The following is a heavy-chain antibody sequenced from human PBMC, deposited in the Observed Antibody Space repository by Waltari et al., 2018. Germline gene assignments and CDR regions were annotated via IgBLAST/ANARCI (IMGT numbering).Heavy chain of an antibody. D-gene: IGHD3-10*01. Sequence: QVQLVQSGAEVKKPGSSVTVSCKASGGTFSSYAISWVRQAAGQGLGWMGGIIPIFGTANYAQKFQGRVTITADESTSTAYMELSSLRSEDTAVYYCARDCYYGSGSYYTRSYGMDVWGQGTTVTVSS. CDR2: IIPIFGTA. CDR1: GGTFSSYA. J-gene: IGHJ6*02. CDR3: ARDCYYGSGSYYTRSYGMDV. V-gene: IGHV1-69*13.